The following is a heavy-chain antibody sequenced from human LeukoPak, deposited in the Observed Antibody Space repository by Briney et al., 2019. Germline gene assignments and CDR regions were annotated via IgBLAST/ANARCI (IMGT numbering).Heavy chain of an antibody. CDR3: AEAGPWWELNGDAFDI. J-gene: IGHJ3*02. CDR2: ISGSGGST. V-gene: IGHV3-23*01. Sequence: GGSLRLSCAVSGFTFSSYAMSWVRQAPGKGLEWVSAISGSGGSTYYADSVKGRFTISRDNSKNTLYLQMNSLRAEDTAVYYCAEAGPWWELNGDAFDIWGQGTMVTVSS. CDR1: GFTFSSYA. D-gene: IGHD1-26*01.